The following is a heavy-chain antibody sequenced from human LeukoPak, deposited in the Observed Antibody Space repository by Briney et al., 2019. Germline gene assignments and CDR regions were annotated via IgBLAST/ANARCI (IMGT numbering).Heavy chain of an antibody. Sequence: SETLSLTCTVSGGSISSYYWSWIRQPPGKGLEWIGYIYYSGSSNYNPSLKSRVTISVDTSKNQFSLKLSSVTAADTAVYYCARRLAAAGTGWFDPWGQGTLVTVSS. D-gene: IGHD6-13*01. V-gene: IGHV4-59*08. CDR2: IYYSGSS. CDR3: ARRLAAAGTGWFDP. J-gene: IGHJ5*02. CDR1: GGSISSYY.